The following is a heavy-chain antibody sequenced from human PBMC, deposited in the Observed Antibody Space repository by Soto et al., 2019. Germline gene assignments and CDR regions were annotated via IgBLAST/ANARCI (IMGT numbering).Heavy chain of an antibody. V-gene: IGHV1-69*13. CDR1: GGTFSSYA. CDR3: ASDILTGYSSRTGYYGMDV. D-gene: IGHD3-9*01. Sequence: GASVKVSCKASGGTFSSYAISWVRQAPGQGLEWMGGIIPIFGTANYAQKFQGRVTITADESTSTAYMELSSLRSEDTAVYYCASDILTGYSSRTGYYGMDVWGQGTTVTVSS. J-gene: IGHJ6*02. CDR2: IIPIFGTA.